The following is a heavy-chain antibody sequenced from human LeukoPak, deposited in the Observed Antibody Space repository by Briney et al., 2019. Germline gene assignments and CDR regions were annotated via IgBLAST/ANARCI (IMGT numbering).Heavy chain of an antibody. V-gene: IGHV1-2*02. CDR1: SYAFTYYY. D-gene: IGHD2-2*01. J-gene: IGHJ5*02. CDR3: ARGGWSLGYCSSSSCLDWFDP. CDR2: FNPNSGGT. Sequence: ASVTVSFKSSSYAFTYYYMHWVRQAPGQGLELMGLFNPNSGGTNYAQKFQGRVSMTRDTSISTAYMELSRLRSDDTAVYYCARGGWSLGYCSSSSCLDWFDPWGQGTLVTVSS.